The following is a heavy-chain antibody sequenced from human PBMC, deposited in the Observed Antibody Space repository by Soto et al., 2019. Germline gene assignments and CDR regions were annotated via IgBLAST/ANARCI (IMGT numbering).Heavy chain of an antibody. Sequence: QVQLQQWGAGLLKPSETLSLTCAVYGGSFSGYYWSWIRQPPGKGLEWIGEINHSGSTNYNPSLKSRVTISVDTSKNQFSLKLSSVTAADTAVYYCARGDSGSYSPPGTKPLKKVAYDYWGQGTLVTVSS. J-gene: IGHJ4*02. CDR3: ARGDSGSYSPPGTKPLKKVAYDY. CDR2: INHSGST. V-gene: IGHV4-34*01. D-gene: IGHD1-26*01. CDR1: GGSFSGYY.